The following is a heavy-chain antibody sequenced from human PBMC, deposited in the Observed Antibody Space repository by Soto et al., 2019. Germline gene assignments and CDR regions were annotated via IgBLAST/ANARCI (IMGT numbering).Heavy chain of an antibody. CDR3: ARNSGYDYSYFDY. V-gene: IGHV1-69*13. D-gene: IGHD5-12*01. CDR2: IIPIFGTA. J-gene: IGHJ4*02. Sequence: SLKVSCNASGGTFSSYAISWVRQAPGQGLEWMGGIIPIFGTANYAQKFQGRVTITADESTSTAYMELSSLRSEDTAVYYCARNSGYDYSYFDYRGQGTLFTISP. CDR1: GGTFSSYA.